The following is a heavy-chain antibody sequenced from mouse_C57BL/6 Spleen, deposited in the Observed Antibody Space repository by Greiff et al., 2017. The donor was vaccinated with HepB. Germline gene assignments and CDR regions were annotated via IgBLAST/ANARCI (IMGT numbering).Heavy chain of an antibody. D-gene: IGHD2-4*01. CDR2: IHPNSGST. CDR3: ARKGLYYDYEWYAMDY. J-gene: IGHJ4*01. CDR1: GYTFTSYW. Sequence: QVQLQQPGAELVKPGASVKLPCKASGYTFTSYWMHWVKQRPGQGLEWIGMIHPNSGSTNYNEKFKSKATLTVDKSSSTAYMQLSSLTSEDSAVYYCARKGLYYDYEWYAMDYWGQGTSVTVSS. V-gene: IGHV1-64*01.